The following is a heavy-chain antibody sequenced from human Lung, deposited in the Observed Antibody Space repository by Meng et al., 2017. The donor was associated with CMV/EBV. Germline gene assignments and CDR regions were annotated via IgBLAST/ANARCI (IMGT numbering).Heavy chain of an antibody. CDR1: GGSISSYY. CDR3: ARGGRFSDA. Sequence: SETLSLTCSVSGGSISSYYWSWIRQHPGKGLEWIGYSGSTNYNPSLQSRVTISVDTSKNQFSLKLSSVTAAVTAVYYCARGGRFSDAWGQGTLVTVSS. CDR2: SGST. J-gene: IGHJ5*02. V-gene: IGHV4-59*01. D-gene: IGHD3-10*01.